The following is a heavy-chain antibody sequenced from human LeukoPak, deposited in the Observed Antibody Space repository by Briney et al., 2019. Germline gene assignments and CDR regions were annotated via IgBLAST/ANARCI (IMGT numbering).Heavy chain of an antibody. D-gene: IGHD6-13*01. CDR1: GFTFSSYW. CDR2: IKQDGSEK. Sequence: PGGSLRLSCAASGFTFSSYWMSWVRQAPGKGLEWVANIKQDGSEKYYVDSVKGRFTISRDNAKNSLYLQMNSLRAEDTAVYYCAREVRGAATGSYYYYMDVWGKGTTVTVSS. V-gene: IGHV3-7*01. CDR3: AREVRGAATGSYYYYMDV. J-gene: IGHJ6*03.